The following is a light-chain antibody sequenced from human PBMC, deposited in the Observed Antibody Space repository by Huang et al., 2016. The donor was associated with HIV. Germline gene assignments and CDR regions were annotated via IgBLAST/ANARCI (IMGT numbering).Light chain of an antibody. V-gene: IGKV3-15*01. Sequence: EIEMTQSPATLSVSPVERATLSCRASHSVDSDLAWYQQKPGQAPRLLSYDASTRSTGISAKFNGTGSGTEFSLSITNLQSEDFAVYYCQQYNDWPPLTFGGGTKVEI. J-gene: IGKJ4*01. CDR3: QQYNDWPPLT. CDR2: DAS. CDR1: HSVDSD.